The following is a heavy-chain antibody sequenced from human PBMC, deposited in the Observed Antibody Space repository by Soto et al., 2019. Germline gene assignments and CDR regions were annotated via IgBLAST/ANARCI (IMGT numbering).Heavy chain of an antibody. CDR2: ISYDGTYK. CDR3: AKDRGYYSSRWPFY. CDR1: GSSFSSYG. J-gene: IGHJ4*02. D-gene: IGHD6-13*01. Sequence: QVQLVESGGGVVQPGRSLRLSCAASGSSFSSYGIHLVRQVPGKGLEWVAVISYDGTYKHYADSVKGRFTFSRDNSKNTVYLQMNSLIAEDTAVYYCAKDRGYYSSRWPFYWGQGTLVTVSS. V-gene: IGHV3-30*18.